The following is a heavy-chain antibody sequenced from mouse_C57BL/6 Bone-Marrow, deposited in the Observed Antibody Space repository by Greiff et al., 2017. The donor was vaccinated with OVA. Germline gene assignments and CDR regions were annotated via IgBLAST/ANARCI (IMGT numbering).Heavy chain of an antibody. V-gene: IGHV5-12*01. Sequence: DVMLVESGGGLVQPGGSLKLSCAASGFTFSDYYMYWVRQTPEKRLEWVAYISNGGGSTYYPDTVKGRFTISRDNAKNTLYLQMSRLKSEDTAMYYCARHMVTGRDYWGQGTSVTVSS. CDR2: ISNGGGST. CDR1: GFTFSDYY. J-gene: IGHJ4*01. CDR3: ARHMVTGRDY. D-gene: IGHD2-2*01.